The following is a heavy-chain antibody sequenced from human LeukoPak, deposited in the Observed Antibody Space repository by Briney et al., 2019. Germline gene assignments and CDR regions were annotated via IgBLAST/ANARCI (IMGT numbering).Heavy chain of an antibody. CDR1: GFTFNVYN. D-gene: IGHD3-10*01. CDR3: ARDQRFGHFDS. V-gene: IGHV3-21*01. J-gene: IGHJ4*02. Sequence: GGSLRLSCAASGFTFNVYNMNWVRQAPGKGLEWVSSISSSSIYIYYADSVKGRFTISRDNANNSLYLQMNSLGAEDTAVYYCARDQRFGHFDSWGQGTLVTVSS. CDR2: ISSSSIYI.